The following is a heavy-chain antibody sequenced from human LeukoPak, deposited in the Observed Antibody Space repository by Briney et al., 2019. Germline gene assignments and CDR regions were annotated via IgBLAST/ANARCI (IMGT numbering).Heavy chain of an antibody. CDR1: GFTFSGSV. D-gene: IGHD4-17*01. J-gene: IGHJ4*02. V-gene: IGHV3-23*01. Sequence: GGSLRLSCAASGFTFSGSVMSWVRQAPEKGLEWVSAISATGGSTYYADSVKGRFTISRDNSKNTLDLQMISLRAEDTAVYYCASGDYAGYFDYWGQGTLVAVSS. CDR2: ISATGGST. CDR3: ASGDYAGYFDY.